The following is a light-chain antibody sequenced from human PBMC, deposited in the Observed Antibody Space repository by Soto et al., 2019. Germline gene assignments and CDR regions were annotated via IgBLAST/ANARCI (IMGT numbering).Light chain of an antibody. Sequence: IQLTQSPSSLSASVGDRVTITCRASQGISSFLAWYQQKPGKAPKLLIYGASTLQSGVPSRFSGSGSGTDITLTSSSLPPEDFATYFCQHLSSYPPTFGGGTKVEI. V-gene: IGKV1-9*01. CDR1: QGISSF. J-gene: IGKJ4*01. CDR3: QHLSSYPPT. CDR2: GAS.